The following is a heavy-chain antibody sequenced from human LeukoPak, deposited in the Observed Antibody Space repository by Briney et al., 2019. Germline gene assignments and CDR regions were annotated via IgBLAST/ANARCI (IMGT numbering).Heavy chain of an antibody. Sequence: ASVKVSFKASGYPFLMLCIHWVRQAPGQGLEWMGKINPAGGAASYAQRFQGRVTVTRDTSASTVYMELSSLRSEDTAVYYCARDTRELLGGYYFDYWGQGALVTGPS. J-gene: IGHJ4*02. CDR3: ARDTRELLGGYYFDY. V-gene: IGHV1-46*01. D-gene: IGHD3-10*01. CDR1: GYPFLMLC. CDR2: INPAGGAA.